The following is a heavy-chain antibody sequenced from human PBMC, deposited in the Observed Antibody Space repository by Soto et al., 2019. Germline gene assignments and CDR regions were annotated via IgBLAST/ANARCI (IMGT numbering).Heavy chain of an antibody. V-gene: IGHV4-4*02. J-gene: IGHJ5*02. CDR3: ARLSVAAMPWFDP. CDR1: GVSITSTNW. CDR2: IYHSGNT. D-gene: IGHD2-2*01. Sequence: QVQLQESGPGLVKPSGTLSLTCAVSGVSITSTNWWSWVRQSPGKGLEWIGQIYHSGNTNYNPSLKSRVSMSLDRANNRFSLNLTSVTAADTAMYYCARLSVAAMPWFDPWGQGTLVTVSS.